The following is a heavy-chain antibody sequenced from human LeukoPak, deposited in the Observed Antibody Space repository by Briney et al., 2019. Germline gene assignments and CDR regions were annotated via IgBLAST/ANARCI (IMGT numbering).Heavy chain of an antibody. CDR3: ARDKGAAAMRWFDP. D-gene: IGHD2-2*01. J-gene: IGHJ5*02. Sequence: GGSLRLPCAASGFTFSTYAMNWVRQAPGKGLEWVSAISPIGSRTYYADSVKGRFTISRDNAKNSLYLQMNSLRAEDTAVYYCARDKGAAAMRWFDPWGQGTLVTVSS. CDR2: ISPIGSRT. V-gene: IGHV3-23*01. CDR1: GFTFSTYA.